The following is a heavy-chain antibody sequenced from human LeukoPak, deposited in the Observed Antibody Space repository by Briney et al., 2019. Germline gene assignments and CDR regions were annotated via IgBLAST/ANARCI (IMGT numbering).Heavy chain of an antibody. CDR3: TRHSYDPDYYYYYMDV. D-gene: IGHD3-3*01. Sequence: GGSLRLSCAASGFTFSSYWMSWVRQAPGKGLEWVGRIRSKANSYATAYAASVKGRFTISRDDSKNTAYLQMNSLKTEDTAVYYCTRHSYDPDYYYYYMDVWGKGTTVTVSS. CDR1: GFTFSSYW. V-gene: IGHV3-73*01. CDR2: IRSKANSYAT. J-gene: IGHJ6*03.